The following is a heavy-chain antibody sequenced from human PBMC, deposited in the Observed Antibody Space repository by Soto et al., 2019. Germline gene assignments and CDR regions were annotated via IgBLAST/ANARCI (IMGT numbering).Heavy chain of an antibody. CDR2: MNPNSANT. J-gene: IGHJ6*02. Sequence: QVQLVQSGAEVKKPGASVKVSCKASGYTFTSYDINWVRQATGQGLEWMGWMNPNSANTDYAQKFQGRVTMTRNTSISTAYMEPSSLGSEDTAVYYCARDQANYGMDVWGQGTTVTVSS. CDR3: ARDQANYGMDV. CDR1: GYTFTSYD. V-gene: IGHV1-8*01.